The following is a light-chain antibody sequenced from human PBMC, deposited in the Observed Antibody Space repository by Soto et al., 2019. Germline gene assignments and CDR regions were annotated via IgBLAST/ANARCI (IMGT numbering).Light chain of an antibody. Sequence: QSVLTQPASVSGSPGQSITISCTGTSSDVGSYNYVSWYQHHPGKVPQLMIYDVSNRPSGVSNRFSGSKSGNTASLTISGLQAEDEADYYCSSYTSSNTYVFGTETKVTVL. CDR1: SSDVGSYNY. V-gene: IGLV2-14*03. J-gene: IGLJ1*01. CDR3: SSYTSSNTYV. CDR2: DVS.